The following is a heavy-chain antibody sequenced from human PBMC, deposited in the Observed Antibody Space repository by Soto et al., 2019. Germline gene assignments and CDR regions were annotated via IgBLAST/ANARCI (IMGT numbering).Heavy chain of an antibody. V-gene: IGHV3-66*01. CDR1: GFTVSSNY. Sequence: EVQLVESGGGLVQPGGSLRLSCAASGFTVSSNYMSWVRQAPGKGLEWVSAISSGGSTYYADSVKGRITISRDNSKNTLYLQMNSLRAEDTAVYYCARSSIAVAGFAAFDIWGQGTMVTVSS. D-gene: IGHD6-19*01. CDR2: ISSGGST. J-gene: IGHJ3*02. CDR3: ARSSIAVAGFAAFDI.